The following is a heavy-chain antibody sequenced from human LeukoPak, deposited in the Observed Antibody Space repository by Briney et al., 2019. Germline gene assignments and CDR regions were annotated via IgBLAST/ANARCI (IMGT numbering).Heavy chain of an antibody. V-gene: IGHV1-69*05. D-gene: IGHD5-18*01. J-gene: IGHJ1*01. CDR2: IIPIFGTA. Sequence: ASVKASCKASGGTFSSYAISWVRQAPGQGLEWMGRIIPIFGTANYAQKFQGRVTITTDESTSTAYMELSSLRSEDTAVYYCARGSIGQLWPAEYFQHWGQGTLVTVSS. CDR1: GGTFSSYA. CDR3: ARGSIGQLWPAEYFQH.